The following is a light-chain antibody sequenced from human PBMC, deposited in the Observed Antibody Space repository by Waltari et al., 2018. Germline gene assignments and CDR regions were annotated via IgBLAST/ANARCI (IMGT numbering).Light chain of an antibody. Sequence: DIQMNQSPSSLSASVGDRVTITCRASQSITTSLNWYQQKPGNAPTLLIYGSSNLQRGVPSRFSGSGSGTDFSLTISSLRPEDFATYFCQQSYRVPPFFGGGTKVEI. CDR1: QSITTS. CDR3: QQSYRVPPF. V-gene: IGKV1-39*01. J-gene: IGKJ4*01. CDR2: GSS.